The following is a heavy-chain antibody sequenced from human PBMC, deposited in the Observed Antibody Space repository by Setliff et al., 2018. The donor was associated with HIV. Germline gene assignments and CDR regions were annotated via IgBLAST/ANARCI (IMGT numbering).Heavy chain of an antibody. CDR3: ARGLVVVTDSDYDTNYYYYYYMDV. J-gene: IGHJ6*03. CDR2: IYYSGSA. D-gene: IGHD5-12*01. Sequence: SETLSLTCTVSGGSISSGGYYWSWIRQHPGKGLEWIGYIYYSGSAYYNPSLKSRVTISIDTSKNQFSLKLSSVTAADTAVYYCARGLVVVTDSDYDTNYYYYYYMDVWGKGTTVTVSS. CDR1: GGSISSGGYY. V-gene: IGHV4-31*03.